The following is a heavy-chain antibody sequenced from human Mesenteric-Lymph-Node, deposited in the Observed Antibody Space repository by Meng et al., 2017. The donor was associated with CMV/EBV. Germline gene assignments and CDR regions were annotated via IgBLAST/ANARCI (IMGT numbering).Heavy chain of an antibody. Sequence: GGSLRLSCAASGFTFSAYSMNWVRQAPGKGLEWLSYLSSGSSTTYYGDSVKGRFTISRDNAENSLYLQMNSLRAEDTAVYYCAREYDFWSGYPFGFDPWGQGTLVTVSS. CDR1: GFTFSAYS. D-gene: IGHD3-3*01. J-gene: IGHJ5*02. V-gene: IGHV3-48*04. CDR3: AREYDFWSGYPFGFDP. CDR2: LSSGSSTT.